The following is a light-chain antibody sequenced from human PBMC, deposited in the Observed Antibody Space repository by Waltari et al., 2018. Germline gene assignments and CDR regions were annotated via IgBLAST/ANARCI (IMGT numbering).Light chain of an antibody. V-gene: IGKV1-5*03. CDR2: KAS. J-gene: IGKJ2*01. CDR1: QSISSW. Sequence: DIQMTQSPSTLSASAGDRVTITCRASQSISSWLAWFQQRPGKAPKLVIYKASSLQNEVPSRFSGSGSGTEFTLTISSLQPDDFASYYCLQYNSYPYTFGQGTKVEIK. CDR3: LQYNSYPYT.